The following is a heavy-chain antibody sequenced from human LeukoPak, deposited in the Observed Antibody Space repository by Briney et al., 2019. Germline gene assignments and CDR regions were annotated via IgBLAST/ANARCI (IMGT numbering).Heavy chain of an antibody. J-gene: IGHJ5*01. Sequence: ASVKVSCKASGYTFTSYDINWVRQATGQRLEWMGWMNPKSGNTGYAQKFQGRVTMTRNTSISTAYMELSSLRSEDTAVYYCARDRPPGGHPRWFDPWGQGTLVTVSS. CDR2: MNPKSGNT. V-gene: IGHV1-8*01. CDR1: GYTFTSYD. D-gene: IGHD1-14*01. CDR3: ARDRPPGGHPRWFDP.